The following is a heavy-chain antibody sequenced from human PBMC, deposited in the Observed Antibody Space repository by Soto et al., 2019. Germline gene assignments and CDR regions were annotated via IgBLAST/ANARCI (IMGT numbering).Heavy chain of an antibody. Sequence: SETLSLTCAVYGGSFSGYYWSWIRQPPGKGLEWIGEINHSGSTNYNPSLKSRVTISVDTSKNQFSLKLSSVTAADTAVYYCASLFAGDLYYFDYWGQGTLVTVSS. J-gene: IGHJ4*02. D-gene: IGHD7-27*01. CDR3: ASLFAGDLYYFDY. V-gene: IGHV4-34*01. CDR1: GGSFSGYY. CDR2: INHSGST.